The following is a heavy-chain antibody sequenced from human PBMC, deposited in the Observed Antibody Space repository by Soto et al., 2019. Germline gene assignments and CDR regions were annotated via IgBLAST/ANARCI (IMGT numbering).Heavy chain of an antibody. CDR1: GFTFSSYG. V-gene: IGHV3-30*18. J-gene: IGHJ4*02. D-gene: IGHD2-2*01. Sequence: GGSLSLSCAASGFTFSSYGMHWVRQAPGKGLEWVAVISYDGSNKYYADSVKGRFTISRDNSKNTLYLQMNSLRAEDTAVYYCVKTRFVQLLTLPPWPTAFGGQGTLVTVSS. CDR3: VKTRFVQLLTLPPWPTAF. CDR2: ISYDGSNK.